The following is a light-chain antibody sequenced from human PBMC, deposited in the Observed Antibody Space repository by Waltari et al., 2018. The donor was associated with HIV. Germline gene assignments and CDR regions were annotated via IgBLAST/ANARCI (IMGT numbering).Light chain of an antibody. CDR2: RNK. V-gene: IGLV1-47*01. CDR1: SSNIGGNH. Sequence: QSVLTQPPSASGTPGQRVTISCSGSSSNIGGNHVYWYQQLPGTAPKLLIYRNKQRPSGVPERFSGSKSGTSASMAISGLRSEDEADYYCASWDDSLSGYVVFGGGTKLTVL. CDR3: ASWDDSLSGYVV. J-gene: IGLJ2*01.